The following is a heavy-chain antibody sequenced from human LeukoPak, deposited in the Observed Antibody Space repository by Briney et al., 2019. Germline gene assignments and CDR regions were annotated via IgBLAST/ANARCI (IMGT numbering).Heavy chain of an antibody. J-gene: IGHJ5*02. CDR1: GVSISTNNYY. CDR2: VSYSGST. Sequence: PSETLSLTCEVSGVSISTNNYYWGWIRQTPGRGLEWIGSVSYSGSTFYNPSLKSRITISLETSKNHFSLKLTSVTAADMAVYFCATDVGSGWYSRFDPWGPGTLVTVSS. CDR3: ATDVGSGWYSRFDP. D-gene: IGHD6-19*01. V-gene: IGHV4-39*02.